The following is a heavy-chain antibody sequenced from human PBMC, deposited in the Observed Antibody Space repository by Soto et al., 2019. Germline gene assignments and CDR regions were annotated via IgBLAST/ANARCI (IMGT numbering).Heavy chain of an antibody. Sequence: GASVKVSCKASGYTFTSYDINWVRQAPGQGLEWMGLVNPRDDTIDYAQKLQGRVTVTRDTSTSTVYMELSSLRSDDTAVYYCAREGDGYKYFDQWGQGTLVTVSS. V-gene: IGHV1-46*01. J-gene: IGHJ4*02. CDR2: VNPRDDTI. CDR3: AREGDGYKYFDQ. CDR1: GYTFTSYD. D-gene: IGHD5-12*01.